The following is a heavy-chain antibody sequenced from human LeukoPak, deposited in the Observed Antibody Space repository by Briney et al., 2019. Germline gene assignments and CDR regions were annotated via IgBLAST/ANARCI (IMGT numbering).Heavy chain of an antibody. V-gene: IGHV3-21*01. D-gene: IGHD2-15*01. Sequence: PGGSLRLSSAASGFTFSSYSMNWVRQAPGKGLEWVSSISSSSSYIYYADSVKGRFTISRDNAKNSLYLQMNSLRAEDTAVYYCAREGCSGGSCYSDYWGQGTLVTVSS. CDR1: GFTFSSYS. CDR3: AREGCSGGSCYSDY. J-gene: IGHJ4*02. CDR2: ISSSSSYI.